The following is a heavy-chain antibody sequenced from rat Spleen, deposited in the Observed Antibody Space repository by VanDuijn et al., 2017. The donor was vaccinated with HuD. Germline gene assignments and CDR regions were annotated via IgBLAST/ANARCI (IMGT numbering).Heavy chain of an antibody. CDR1: GFKFNAYW. V-gene: IGHV4-2*01. CDR2: INMDSSSI. Sequence: EVQLVESDGDLVQPGRSLKLSCGASGFKFNAYWMGWVRQAPGKGLEWIGEINMDSSSIKYNPPLKDKFTISRDNAQDTLFLQMNKLGSEDTAIYYCVRETAGIEYWGQGVMVTVSS. D-gene: IGHD1-11*01. CDR3: VRETAGIEY. J-gene: IGHJ2*01.